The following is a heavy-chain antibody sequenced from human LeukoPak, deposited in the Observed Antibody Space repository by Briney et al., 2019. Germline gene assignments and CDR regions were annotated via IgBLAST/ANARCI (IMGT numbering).Heavy chain of an antibody. V-gene: IGHV3-15*01. D-gene: IGHD2-21*01. J-gene: IGHJ4*02. CDR2: IKSKTDAGTT. CDR3: TTLYVAVVNAPTGDY. Sequence: GGSLRLSCEASGFSFSYAWMSWVRQAPGKGLEWVGRIKSKTDAGTTEYAAPVKGRFTISRDDSKKTVYLQMNGLQTEDTAVYYCTTLYVAVVNAPTGDYWAREPWSPSPQ. CDR1: GFSFSYAW.